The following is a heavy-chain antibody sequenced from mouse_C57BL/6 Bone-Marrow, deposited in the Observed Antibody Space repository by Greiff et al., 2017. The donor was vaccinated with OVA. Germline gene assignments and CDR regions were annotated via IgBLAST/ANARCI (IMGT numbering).Heavy chain of an antibody. Sequence: EVQLQQSGTVLARPGASVKMSCKTSGYTFTSYWMHWVKQRPGQGLEWIGAIYPGNSDTSYNQKFKGKAKLTAVTSASTAYMELSSLTNEDSAVYYCTRSGYYYGSSPYYFYYWGQGTTLTVSS. CDR3: TRSGYYYGSSPYYFYY. CDR2: IYPGNSDT. D-gene: IGHD1-1*01. V-gene: IGHV1-5*01. CDR1: GYTFTSYW. J-gene: IGHJ2*01.